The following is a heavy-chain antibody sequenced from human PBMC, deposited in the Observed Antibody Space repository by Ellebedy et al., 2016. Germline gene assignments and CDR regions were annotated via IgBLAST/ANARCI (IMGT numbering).Heavy chain of an antibody. CDR1: GGTFSSYA. D-gene: IGHD2-21*02. V-gene: IGHV1-69*13. CDR3: ARGVVVTAIRYYYYGMDV. J-gene: IGHJ6*02. CDR2: IIPIFGTA. Sequence: SVKVSXXASGGTFSSYAISWVRQAPGQGLEWMGGIIPIFGTANYAQKFQGRVTITADESTSTAYMELSSLRSEDTAVYYCARGVVVTAIRYYYYGMDVWGQGTTVTGSS.